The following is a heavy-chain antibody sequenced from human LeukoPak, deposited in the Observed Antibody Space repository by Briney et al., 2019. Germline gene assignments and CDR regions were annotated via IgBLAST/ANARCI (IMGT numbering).Heavy chain of an antibody. J-gene: IGHJ4*02. Sequence: GGSLRLSCAASGFTLSSSSMSWVRQAPGKELEWVSVISGSGGSTDYADSVKGRFTISRDNSKNTLYLQMNSLRAKDTAVYYCAKGSGWYVWGQGTLVTVSS. D-gene: IGHD6-19*01. V-gene: IGHV3-23*01. CDR3: AKGSGWYV. CDR1: GFTLSSSS. CDR2: ISGSGGST.